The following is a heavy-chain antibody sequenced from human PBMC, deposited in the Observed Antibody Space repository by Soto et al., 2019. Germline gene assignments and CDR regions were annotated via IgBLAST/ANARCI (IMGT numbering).Heavy chain of an antibody. Sequence: GRSLRLSRPASGFTFSRYATQSLRQAPGKGLEYVSAISSIGGSTYYANSVKGRFTISRDNSKNTLYLQMGSLRAEDMAVYYCARGPGYYFDYWGQGTLVTVSS. CDR2: ISSIGGST. CDR3: ARGPGYYFDY. V-gene: IGHV3-64*01. CDR1: GFTFSRYA. J-gene: IGHJ4*02.